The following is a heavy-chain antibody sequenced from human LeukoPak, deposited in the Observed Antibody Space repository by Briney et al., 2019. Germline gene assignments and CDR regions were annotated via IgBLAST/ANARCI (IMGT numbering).Heavy chain of an antibody. V-gene: IGHV4-39*07. Sequence: SETLSLTCTVSGGSISSSSYYWGWIRQPPGKGLEWIGSIYYSGSTYYNPSLKSRVTISLDTSKNQFSLKLSAVTAADTAVYYCAREYYYDNALVGLDPWGQGTLVTVSS. CDR2: IYYSGST. CDR1: GGSISSSSYY. D-gene: IGHD3-22*01. CDR3: AREYYYDNALVGLDP. J-gene: IGHJ5*02.